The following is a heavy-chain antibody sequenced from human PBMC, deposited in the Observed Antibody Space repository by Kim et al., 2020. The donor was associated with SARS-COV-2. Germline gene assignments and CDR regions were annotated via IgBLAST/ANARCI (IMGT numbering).Heavy chain of an antibody. D-gene: IGHD3-16*01. V-gene: IGHV3-33*01. CDR2: IWFDGINK. CDR3: TRSWGMATTSDALDV. J-gene: IGHJ3*01. CDR1: GFNFSIYG. Sequence: GGSLRRSCATSGFNFSIYGMHWVRQAPDKGLEWLAVIWFDGINKYYADSVKGRFTISRDNSKNTLYLQMNSLRDEDMAVYYCTRSWGMATTSDALDVWG.